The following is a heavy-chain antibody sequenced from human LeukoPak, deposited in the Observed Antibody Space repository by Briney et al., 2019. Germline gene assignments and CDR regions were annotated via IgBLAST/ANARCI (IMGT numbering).Heavy chain of an antibody. D-gene: IGHD4-23*01. J-gene: IGHJ4*02. CDR2: ISYDGSNK. CDR1: GFTFSSYG. CDR3: AKDPTAGWGYGGNRHYFDY. V-gene: IGHV3-30*18. Sequence: GGSLRLSCAASGFTFSSYGMHWVRQAPGKGLEWVAVISYDGSNKYYPDSVKGRFTISRDNSKNTLYLQMNSLRAEDTAVYYCAKDPTAGWGYGGNRHYFDYWGQGTLVTVSS.